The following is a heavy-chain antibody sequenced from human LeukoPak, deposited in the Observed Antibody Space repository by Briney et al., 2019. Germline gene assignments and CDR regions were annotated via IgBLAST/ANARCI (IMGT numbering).Heavy chain of an antibody. V-gene: IGHV1-2*02. Sequence: GASVKVSCKASGYTFTGYYMHWVQQAPGQGLEWMGWINPNSGGTNYAQKFQGRVTMTRDTSISTAYMELSRLRSDDTAVYYCARGGRYFDWLLPQYFDYWGQGTLVTVSS. CDR3: ARGGRYFDWLLPQYFDY. CDR1: GYTFTGYY. D-gene: IGHD3-9*01. J-gene: IGHJ4*02. CDR2: INPNSGGT.